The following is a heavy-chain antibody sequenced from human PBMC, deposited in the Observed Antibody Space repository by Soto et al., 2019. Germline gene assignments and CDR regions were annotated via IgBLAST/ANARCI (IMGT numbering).Heavy chain of an antibody. CDR2: IYHSGSR. D-gene: IGHD3-3*01. CDR1: WGSFSGYY. Sequence: LSETLSLTRAVYWGSFSGYYCSWLSQPPGKGLEGIGDIYHSGSRYYYPSLKIRVSISEGTSKNQFSLNLSSVTAADTAVYYCARGHTGRGFWSGYYRDYYYYYGMDVWGQGTTVPV. V-gene: IGHV4-34*01. CDR3: ARGHTGRGFWSGYYRDYYYYYGMDV. J-gene: IGHJ6*02.